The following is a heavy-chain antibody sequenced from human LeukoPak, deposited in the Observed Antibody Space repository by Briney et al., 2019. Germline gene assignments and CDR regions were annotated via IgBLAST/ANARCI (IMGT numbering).Heavy chain of an antibody. Sequence: SQTLSLTCAVSGGSVSSNSVTWNWIRQSPSRGLEWLGRTYYRSTWYNDYAVTVRGRITVNPDTSKNQFSLHLNSVTPEDTAVYYCARRLTQYDCFDPWGQGILVTVSS. CDR2: TYYRSTWYN. J-gene: IGHJ5*02. V-gene: IGHV6-1*01. CDR3: ARRLTQYDCFDP. D-gene: IGHD2-2*01. CDR1: GGSVSSNSVT.